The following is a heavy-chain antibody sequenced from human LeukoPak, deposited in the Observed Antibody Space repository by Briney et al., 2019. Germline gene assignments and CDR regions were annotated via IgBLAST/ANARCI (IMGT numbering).Heavy chain of an antibody. CDR2: IVGSSST. CDR3: ARIRANSSHDD. CDR1: GFTFRNFA. J-gene: IGHJ4*01. V-gene: IGHV3-21*01. D-gene: IGHD2-21*01. Sequence: PGGSLRLSHAVSGFTFRNFAMPCVRQAPGKGLEWVSSIVGSSSTYYADSLKGRFTISRDNAKNSLYLQMNSLRAEDTAVYYCARIRANSSHDDWG.